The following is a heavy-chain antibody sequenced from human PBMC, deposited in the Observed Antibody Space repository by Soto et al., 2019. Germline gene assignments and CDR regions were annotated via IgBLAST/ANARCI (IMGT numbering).Heavy chain of an antibody. V-gene: IGHV4-39*07. CDR3: ARDLWGYCGADCYPLDV. CDR2: IYYSGST. D-gene: IGHD2-21*02. CDR1: GGSISSSIYY. Sequence: SETLSLTCTVSGGSISSSIYYWGWIRQPPGKGLEWIGSIYYSGSTYYNPSLKSRVTISVDTSKNQFSLKLNSVTAADTAVYYCARDLWGYCGADCYPLDVWGQGTTVTVSS. J-gene: IGHJ6*02.